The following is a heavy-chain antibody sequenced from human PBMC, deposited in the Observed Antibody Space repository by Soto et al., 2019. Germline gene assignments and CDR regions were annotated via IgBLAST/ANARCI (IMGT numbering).Heavy chain of an antibody. Sequence: QLQLQESCTGLVKPSETQSLTCTVSGGSISSSSYYWGWIRQPPGKGLEWIGSIYYSGSTYYNPSLKSRVTISVDTSKNQFSLKLSSVTAADTAVYYCASRRVRGVMNLDYWGQGTLVTVSS. CDR3: ASRRVRGVMNLDY. CDR1: GGSISSSSYY. J-gene: IGHJ4*02. V-gene: IGHV4-39*01. CDR2: IYYSGST. D-gene: IGHD3-10*01.